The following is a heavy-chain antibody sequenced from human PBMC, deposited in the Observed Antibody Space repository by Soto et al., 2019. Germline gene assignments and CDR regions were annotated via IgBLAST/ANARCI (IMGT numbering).Heavy chain of an antibody. CDR1: GGSVSSGSYY. D-gene: IGHD2-2*01. V-gene: IGHV4-61*01. CDR2: IYYSGST. Sequence: SETLSLTCTVSGGSVSSGSYYWSWIRQPPGKGLEWIGYIYYSGSTNYNPSLKSRVTISVDTSKNQFSLKLSSVTAADTAVYYCARGGYCSSTSRYSFNYWGQGTLVTVSS. J-gene: IGHJ4*02. CDR3: ARGGYCSSTSRYSFNY.